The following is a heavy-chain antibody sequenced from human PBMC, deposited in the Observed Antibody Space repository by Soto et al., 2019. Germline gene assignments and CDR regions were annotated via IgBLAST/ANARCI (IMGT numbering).Heavy chain of an antibody. V-gene: IGHV1-69*13. J-gene: IGHJ5*02. CDR3: ARMTTYYDFWSGYYVYNWFDP. D-gene: IGHD3-3*01. CDR2: IIPIFGTA. Sequence: ASVKVSCKASGGTFSSYAISWVRQAPGQGLEWMGGIIPIFGTANYAQKFQGRVTVTADASTSTAYMELSSLRSDDTAVYYCARMTTYYDFWSGYYVYNWFDPWGQGTLVTVSS. CDR1: GGTFSSYA.